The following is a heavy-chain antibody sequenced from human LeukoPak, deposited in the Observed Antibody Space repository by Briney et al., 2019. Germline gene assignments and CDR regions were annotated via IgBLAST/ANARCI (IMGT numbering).Heavy chain of an antibody. Sequence: SKTLSLTCTVSGGSISSYYWSWIRQPPGKGLEWIGYIYYSGSTNYNPSLKSRVTISVDTSKNQFSLKLSSVTAADTAVYYCARGRYCSGGSCYSGSFDYWGQGTLVTVSS. V-gene: IGHV4-59*01. CDR1: GGSISSYY. CDR2: IYYSGST. J-gene: IGHJ4*02. D-gene: IGHD2-15*01. CDR3: ARGRYCSGGSCYSGSFDY.